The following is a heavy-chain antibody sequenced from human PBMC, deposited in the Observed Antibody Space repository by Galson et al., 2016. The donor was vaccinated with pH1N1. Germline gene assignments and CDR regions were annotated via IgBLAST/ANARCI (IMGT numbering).Heavy chain of an antibody. CDR1: GYSFTRYW. CDR2: VNPGGSTI. Sequence: QSGAEVKKPGESLKISCKASGYSFTRYWIAWVRQVPGKGLEWVGVVNPGGSTIRYSPPFQGQVTISSDKSINTAYLQWISLKASDTATYYCARQYDFGDYRRDAFDIWGQGTMVIVSS. J-gene: IGHJ3*02. V-gene: IGHV5-51*03. CDR3: ARQYDFGDYRRDAFDI. D-gene: IGHD4-17*01.